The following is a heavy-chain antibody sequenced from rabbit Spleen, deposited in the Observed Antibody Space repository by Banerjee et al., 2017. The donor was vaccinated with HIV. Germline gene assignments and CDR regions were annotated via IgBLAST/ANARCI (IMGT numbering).Heavy chain of an antibody. Sequence: QEQLVESGGGLVQPGESLKLFCTASGFDFSRFGVSWVRQAPGKGLEWIGYIDPIFGGTYYASWVNGRFTISSHNAQNTLFLQLNSLTVADTATYFCARGGSGWDIYFNLWGQGTLVTVS. D-gene: IGHD4-2*01. CDR1: GFDFSRFG. J-gene: IGHJ4*01. CDR3: ARGGSGWDIYFNL. V-gene: IGHV1S47*01. CDR2: IDPIFGGT.